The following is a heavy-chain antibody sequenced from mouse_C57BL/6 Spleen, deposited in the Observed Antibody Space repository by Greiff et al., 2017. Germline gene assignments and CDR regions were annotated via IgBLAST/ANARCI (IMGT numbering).Heavy chain of an antibody. V-gene: IGHV1-81*01. CDR3: ARSLNYYGSSYGYFDV. J-gene: IGHJ1*03. CDR2: IYPRSGNT. D-gene: IGHD1-1*01. CDR1: GYTFTSYG. Sequence: QVQLQQSGAELARPGASVKLSCKASGYTFTSYGISWVKQRTGQGLEWIGEIYPRSGNTYYNEKFKGKATLTADKSSSTAYMELRSLTSEDSAVYFGARSLNYYGSSYGYFDVWGTGTTVTVSS.